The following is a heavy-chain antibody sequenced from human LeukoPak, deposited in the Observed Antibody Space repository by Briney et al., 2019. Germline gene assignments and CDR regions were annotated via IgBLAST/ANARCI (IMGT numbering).Heavy chain of an antibody. CDR3: AREMRGDTALGYYYYMDV. V-gene: IGHV3-21*01. D-gene: IGHD5-18*01. CDR2: ISSSSSYI. CDR1: GFTFSSYS. Sequence: GGSLRLSCAASGFTFSSYSMNWVRQAPGKGLEWVSSISSSSSYIYYADSVKGRFTISRDNAKNSLYPQMNSLRAEDTAVYYCAREMRGDTALGYYYYMDVWGKGTTATVSS. J-gene: IGHJ6*03.